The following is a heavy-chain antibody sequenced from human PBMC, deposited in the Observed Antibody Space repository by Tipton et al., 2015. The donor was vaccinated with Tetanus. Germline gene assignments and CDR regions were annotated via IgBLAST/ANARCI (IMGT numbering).Heavy chain of an antibody. CDR1: GFTFSTTK. D-gene: IGHD1-26*01. V-gene: IGHV3-21*01. CDR2: ISSTSSYI. Sequence: SLRLSCGVSGFTFSTTKMNWVRQAPGKGLEWLSSISSTSSYIYYADSVKGRFTVSRDNAKNSLSLQMKSLGDEDTAVYYCATGRTLDYWGQGTRVTVST. J-gene: IGHJ4*02. CDR3: ATGRTLDY.